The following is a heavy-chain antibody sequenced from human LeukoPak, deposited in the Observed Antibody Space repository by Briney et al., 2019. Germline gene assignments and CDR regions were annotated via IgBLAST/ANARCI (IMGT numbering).Heavy chain of an antibody. CDR1: GYTFTSYD. Sequence: GASVKVSCKASGYTFTSYDINWVRQATGQGLEWMGWMNPNSGNTGYAQKFQGRVTMTRNTSISTAYMELSSLRSEDTAVYYCASGESSGYQLLSFYYMDVWGKGTTVTISS. CDR2: MNPNSGNT. V-gene: IGHV1-8*01. D-gene: IGHD2-2*01. J-gene: IGHJ6*03. CDR3: ASGESSGYQLLSFYYMDV.